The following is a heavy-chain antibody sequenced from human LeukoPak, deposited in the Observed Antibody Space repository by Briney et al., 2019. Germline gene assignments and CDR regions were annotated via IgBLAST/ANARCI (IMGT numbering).Heavy chain of an antibody. J-gene: IGHJ4*02. D-gene: IGHD5-18*01. Sequence: GGSQRLSCAASGFTFSSHAMSWVRHAPGKGLECVSAISGSVGCTYYAGSVKGRYTISRDNSKNTLYLQMNSLREENTAVYYCAKDEGQLWLRGGDYWGQGTLVTVSS. CDR3: AKDEGQLWLRGGDY. V-gene: IGHV3-23*01. CDR2: ISGSVGCT. CDR1: GFTFSSHA.